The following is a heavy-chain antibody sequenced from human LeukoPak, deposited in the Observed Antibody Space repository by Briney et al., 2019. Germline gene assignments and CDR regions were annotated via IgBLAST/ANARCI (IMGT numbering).Heavy chain of an antibody. CDR2: ISSSSSTI. D-gene: IGHD5-18*01. J-gene: IGHJ4*02. V-gene: IGHV3-48*01. Sequence: GGSLRLSCAASGFTFSSYSMNRVRQAPGKGLEWVSYISSSSSTIYYADSVKGRFTISRDNAKNSLYLQMNSLRAEDTAVYYCARRHLMGTARHFDYWGQGTLVTVSP. CDR1: GFTFSSYS. CDR3: ARRHLMGTARHFDY.